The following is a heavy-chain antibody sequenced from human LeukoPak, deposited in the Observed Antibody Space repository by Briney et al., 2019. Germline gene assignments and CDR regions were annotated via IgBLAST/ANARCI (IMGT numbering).Heavy chain of an antibody. V-gene: IGHV3-11*01. Sequence: LSLTCTVSGGSISSTSYYWGWIRQAPGKGLEWVSYISSSGSTIYYADSVKGRFTISRDNAKNSLYLQMNSLRAEDTAVYYCARDLLIARSGQQLAFGYDYWGQGTLVTVSS. CDR1: GGSISSTSYY. D-gene: IGHD6-13*01. CDR3: ARDLLIARSGQQLAFGYDY. CDR2: ISSSGSTI. J-gene: IGHJ4*02.